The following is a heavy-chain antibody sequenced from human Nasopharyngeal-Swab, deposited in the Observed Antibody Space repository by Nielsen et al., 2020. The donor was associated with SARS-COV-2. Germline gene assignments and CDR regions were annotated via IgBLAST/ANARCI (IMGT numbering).Heavy chain of an antibody. D-gene: IGHD3-10*01. Sequence: WIRQPPGKALEWLAHIFSNDEKSYSTSLKNRLTISKDTSKSQVVLTMTNMDPVDTATYYCGRIWGYYYGSGSYYYFDYWGQGTLVTVSS. J-gene: IGHJ4*02. CDR3: GRIWGYYYGSGSYYYFDY. CDR2: IFSNDEK. V-gene: IGHV2-26*01.